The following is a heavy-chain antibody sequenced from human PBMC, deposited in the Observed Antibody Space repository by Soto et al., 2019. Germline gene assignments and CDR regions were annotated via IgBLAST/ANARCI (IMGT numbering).Heavy chain of an antibody. J-gene: IGHJ5*01. V-gene: IGHV3-23*01. CDR1: GFTFRGYA. CDR3: AKDPYRSGGVCDS. Sequence: GGSLRLSCAASGFTFRGYAMSWVRQTPGKGLEWVSVIGDSGDYTNYADSVKGRFTISRDNSKNTLYLQMNSLRAEDTAIYYCAKDPYRSGGVCDSWGQGTLVTVSS. CDR2: IGDSGDYT. D-gene: IGHD2-15*01.